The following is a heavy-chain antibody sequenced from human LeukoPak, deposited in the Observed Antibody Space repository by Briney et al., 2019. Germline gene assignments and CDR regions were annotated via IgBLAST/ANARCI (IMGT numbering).Heavy chain of an antibody. J-gene: IGHJ3*02. CDR1: GGTFSSYA. D-gene: IGHD5-24*01. CDR2: IIPILGIA. Sequence: SVKVSCKASGGTFSSYAISWVRQALGQGLEWMGRIIPILGIANYAQKFQGRVTITADKSTSTAYMELSSLRSDDTAVYYCARELREEMAPEVETDAFDIWGQGTMVTVSS. CDR3: ARELREEMAPEVETDAFDI. V-gene: IGHV1-69*04.